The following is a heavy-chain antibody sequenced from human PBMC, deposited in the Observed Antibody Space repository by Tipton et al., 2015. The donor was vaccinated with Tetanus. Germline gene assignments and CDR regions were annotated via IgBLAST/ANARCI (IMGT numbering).Heavy chain of an antibody. J-gene: IGHJ6*02. V-gene: IGHV4-61*01. D-gene: IGHD6-19*01. CDR1: GGSVSSGSYY. Sequence: QVQLVQSGAEVKPSETLSLTCTVSGGSVSSGSYYWSWIRQPPGKGLEWIGYIYYSGSTNYNPSLKSRVTISVDTSKNQFSLKLSSVTAADTAVYYCARAVGEYSSGWYYYYGMDVWGQGTTVTVSS. CDR3: ARAVGEYSSGWYYYYGMDV. CDR2: IYYSGST.